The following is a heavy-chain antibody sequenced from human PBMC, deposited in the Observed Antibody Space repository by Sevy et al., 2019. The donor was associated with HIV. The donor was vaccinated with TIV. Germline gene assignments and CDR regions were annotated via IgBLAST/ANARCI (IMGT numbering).Heavy chain of an antibody. J-gene: IGHJ3*02. V-gene: IGHV4-39*01. CDR3: ARLCYGCAFDI. CDR1: GGSISSSSYY. D-gene: IGHD2-15*01. Sequence: SETLSLTCTVSGGSISSSSYYWGWIRQPPGKGLEWIGSIYYSGSTYYNPSLKSRVTISVDTSKNQFSLKLSSVTAADTAVYYCARLCYGCAFDIWGQGTMDTVSS. CDR2: IYYSGST.